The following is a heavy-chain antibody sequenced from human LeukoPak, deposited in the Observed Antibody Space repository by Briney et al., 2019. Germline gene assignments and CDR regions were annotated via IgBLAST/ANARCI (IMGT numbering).Heavy chain of an antibody. V-gene: IGHV4-34*01. CDR2: INHSGST. J-gene: IGHJ6*03. CDR1: GGSFSGYY. CDR3: ARGVPTYDFWSGYGRLIRDNYYYYMDV. Sequence: SETLSLTCAAYGGSFSGYYWSWIRQPPGKGLEWIGEINHSGSTNYNPSLKSRVTISVDTSKNQFSLKLSSVTAADTAVYYRARGVPTYDFWSGYGRLIRDNYYYYMDVWGKGTTVTVSS. D-gene: IGHD3-3*01.